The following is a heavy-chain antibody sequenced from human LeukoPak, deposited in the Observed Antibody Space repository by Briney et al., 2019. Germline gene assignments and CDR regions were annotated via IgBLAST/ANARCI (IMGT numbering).Heavy chain of an antibody. D-gene: IGHD3-10*01. Sequence: SETLSLTCAVSGYSISSGYYWGWIRQPPGKGLEWIGSIYHSGSTYYNPSLKSRVTISVDTSKNQFSLKLSSVTAADAAVYYCARVKPTMVRGVPTPFDYWGQGTLVTVSS. CDR1: GYSISSGYY. CDR2: IYHSGST. J-gene: IGHJ4*02. CDR3: ARVKPTMVRGVPTPFDY. V-gene: IGHV4-38-2*01.